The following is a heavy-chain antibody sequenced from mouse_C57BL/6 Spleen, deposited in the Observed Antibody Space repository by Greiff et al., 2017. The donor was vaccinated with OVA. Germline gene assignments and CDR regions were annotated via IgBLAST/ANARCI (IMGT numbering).Heavy chain of an antibody. CDR3: ASGVGSSCAYYDVDY. D-gene: IGHD1-1*01. CDR1: GYTFTSYW. CDR2: IDPSDSET. Sequence: QVQLQQPGAELVRPGSSVKLSCKASGYTFTSYWMHWVKQRPIQGLEWIGNIDPSDSETHYNQKFKDKATLTVDKSSSTAYMQLSSLTSEDSAVYYCASGVGSSCAYYDVDYWGTGTSVTVSS. J-gene: IGHJ4*01. V-gene: IGHV1-52*01.